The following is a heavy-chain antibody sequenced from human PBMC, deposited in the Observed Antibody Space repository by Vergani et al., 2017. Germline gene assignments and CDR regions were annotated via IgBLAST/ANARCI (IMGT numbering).Heavy chain of an antibody. J-gene: IGHJ4*02. CDR1: GASVNSYY. V-gene: IGHV4-59*02. CDR2: VSFRGDT. Sequence: QVKLQESGPGLVKPSETLSLTCTVSGASVNSYYWSWIRQPPGKGLEWMGYVSFRGDTLYDPSVKGRMTISLNTSSNQFSLYLTSVTAADTAVYYCARSRIYYGAGSPYYCGQGTLVTVSS. CDR3: ARSRIYYGAGSPYY. D-gene: IGHD3-10*01.